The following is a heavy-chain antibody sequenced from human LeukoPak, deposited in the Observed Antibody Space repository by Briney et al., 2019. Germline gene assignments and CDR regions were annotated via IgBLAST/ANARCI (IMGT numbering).Heavy chain of an antibody. CDR2: ISSSSSYI. CDR1: GFTFSSYS. Sequence: GGSLRLSCAASGFTFSSYSMNWVRQAPGKGLEWVSSISSSSSYIYYADSVKGRFTISRDNAKNSLYLQMNSLRAEDTAVYYCARVVVVPAYVDAFDIWGQGTMVTVSS. V-gene: IGHV3-21*01. J-gene: IGHJ3*02. D-gene: IGHD2-2*01. CDR3: ARVVVVPAYVDAFDI.